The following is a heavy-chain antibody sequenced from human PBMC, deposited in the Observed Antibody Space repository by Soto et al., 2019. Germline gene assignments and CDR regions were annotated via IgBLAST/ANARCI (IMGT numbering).Heavy chain of an antibody. CDR3: VRELGLAY. J-gene: IGHJ4*01. Sequence: GGSLRLSCAASGFTFSSYAMHWVRQAPGKGLEWVALAWYDDKTFYADSVRGRFIISRDNGQNSLSLQINSLRVEDTAVYYCVRELGLAYWGQGALVTVSS. CDR2: AWYDDKT. CDR1: GFTFSSYA. V-gene: IGHV3-33*08. D-gene: IGHD7-27*01.